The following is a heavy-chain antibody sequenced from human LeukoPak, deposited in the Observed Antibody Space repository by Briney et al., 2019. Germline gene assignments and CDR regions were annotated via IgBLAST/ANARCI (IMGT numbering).Heavy chain of an antibody. CDR2: IYYSGST. CDR3: ARVIRRDGYNLERWHINWFDP. D-gene: IGHD5-24*01. V-gene: IGHV4-59*01. CDR1: GGSISSSY. J-gene: IGHJ5*02. Sequence: SETLSLTCSISGGSISSSYWSWIRQPPGKGLEWIGYIYYSGSTNYNPSLKSRVTISVDTSKNQFSLKLSSVTAADTAVYYCARVIRRDGYNLERWHINWFDPWGQGTLVTVSS.